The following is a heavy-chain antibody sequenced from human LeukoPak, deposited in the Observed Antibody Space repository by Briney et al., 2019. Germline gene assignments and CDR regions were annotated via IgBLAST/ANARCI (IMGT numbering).Heavy chain of an antibody. V-gene: IGHV3-49*03. CDR2: LRSKAYGGTT. CDR1: GFTLGDYA. Sequence: GSLRLSCSASGFTLGDYAMSWFRQAPGEGLEWVGFLRSKAYGGTTEYAASVKGRFTISRDDSKSIAYLQMNSLKTEDTAVYYCTREGDVLRYFDWLKGAFDIWGQGTMVTVSS. J-gene: IGHJ3*02. CDR3: TREGDVLRYFDWLKGAFDI. D-gene: IGHD3-9*01.